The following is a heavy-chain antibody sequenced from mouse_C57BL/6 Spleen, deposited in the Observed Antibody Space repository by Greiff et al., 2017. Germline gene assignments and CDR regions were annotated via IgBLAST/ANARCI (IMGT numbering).Heavy chain of an antibody. CDR2: IDPSASYT. CDR3: AIYYGSSLDY. V-gene: IGHV1-69*01. Sequence: QVQLQQPGAELVMPGASVKLSCKASGYTFTSYWMHWVKQRPGQGLEWIGEIDPSASYTNYNQKFKGKSTLTVDKSSSTAYMQLSSLTSEDSAVYYCAIYYGSSLDYWGQGTTLTVSS. CDR1: GYTFTSYW. J-gene: IGHJ2*01. D-gene: IGHD1-1*01.